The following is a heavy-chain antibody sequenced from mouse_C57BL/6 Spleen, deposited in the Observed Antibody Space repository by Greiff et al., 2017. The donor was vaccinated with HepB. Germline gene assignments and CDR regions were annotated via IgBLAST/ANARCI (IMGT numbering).Heavy chain of an antibody. CDR3: ARGTTGYFDV. J-gene: IGHJ1*03. CDR1: GYTFTSYW. Sequence: VKLKEPGAELVKPGASVKLSCKASGYTFTSYWMQWVKQRPGQGLEWIGEIDPSDSYTNYNQKFKGKATLTVDTSSSTAYMQLSSLTSEDSAVYYCARGTTGYFDVWGTGTTVTVSS. D-gene: IGHD1-1*01. CDR2: IDPSDSYT. V-gene: IGHV1-50*01.